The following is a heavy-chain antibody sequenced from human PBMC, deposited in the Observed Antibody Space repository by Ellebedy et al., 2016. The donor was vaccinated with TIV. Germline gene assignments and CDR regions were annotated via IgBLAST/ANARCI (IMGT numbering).Heavy chain of an antibody. CDR1: GLTFSSLA. Sequence: GGSLRLSCAASGLTFSSLAMSWVRQAPGKGLEWVSSISISGNSTYYAYSVKGRFTISIDNSKNTLYLQMNSLIADYPAVYYCARDHRIGIAAVAPFDYWGQGTLVTVSS. J-gene: IGHJ4*02. CDR2: ISISGNST. CDR3: ARDHRIGIAAVAPFDY. V-gene: IGHV3-23*01. D-gene: IGHD6-13*01.